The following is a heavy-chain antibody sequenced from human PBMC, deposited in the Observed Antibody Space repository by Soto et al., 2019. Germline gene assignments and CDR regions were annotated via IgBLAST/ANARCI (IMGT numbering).Heavy chain of an antibody. J-gene: IGHJ4*02. CDR1: VGTFSSYA. CDR2: IIPIFGTA. Sequence: FSVNVSCKASVGTFSSYAISWVRQAPGQGLEWMGGIIPIFGTANYAQEFQGRVTITADESTGTAYMGLSSLRSEATAVYYCARDLGVEYDSSGPDGYWGQGTLVTVSS. CDR3: ARDLGVEYDSSGPDGY. V-gene: IGHV1-69*13. D-gene: IGHD3-22*01.